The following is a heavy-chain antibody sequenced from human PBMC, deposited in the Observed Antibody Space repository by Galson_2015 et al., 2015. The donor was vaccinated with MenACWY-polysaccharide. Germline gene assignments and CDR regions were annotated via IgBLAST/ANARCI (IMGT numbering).Heavy chain of an antibody. CDR3: AKRVVTSASSGFDP. CDR1: GFTFSSYA. Sequence: SLRLSCAASGFTFSSYAMSWVRQAPGKGLEWVSAISGSGGRTYYAEYVKGRFTLSRDNSKNTLYLQMNSLRADDTAVYYCAKRVVTSASSGFDPWGQGTLVTVSS. D-gene: IGHD4-23*01. V-gene: IGHV3-23*01. CDR2: ISGSGGRT. J-gene: IGHJ5*02.